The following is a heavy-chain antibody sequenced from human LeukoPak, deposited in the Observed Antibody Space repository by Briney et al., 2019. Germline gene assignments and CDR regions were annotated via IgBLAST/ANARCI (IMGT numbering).Heavy chain of an antibody. D-gene: IGHD3-22*01. V-gene: IGHV3-23*01. CDR3: AKDPYYYDSSGYFPFDY. CDR2: ISGSGGIT. J-gene: IGHJ4*02. CDR1: GFTFSSYA. Sequence: PGGSLRLSCAASGFTFSSYAMSWVRQAPGKGLEWVSAISGSGGITYYADSVKGRFTISRDNSKNTLYLQMNSLSAEDTAVYYCAKDPYYYDSSGYFPFDYWGQGTLVTVSS.